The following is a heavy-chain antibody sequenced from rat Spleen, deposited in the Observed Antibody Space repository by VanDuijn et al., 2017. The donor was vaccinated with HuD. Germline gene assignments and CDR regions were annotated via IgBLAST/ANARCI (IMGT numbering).Heavy chain of an antibody. CDR3: TTANSGGYSELYYFDY. J-gene: IGHJ2*01. V-gene: IGHV5-27*01. D-gene: IGHD1-11*01. CDR2: INTGGGST. CDR1: GFTFNDYY. Sequence: EVQLVESGGGLEQPGRSLKLSCAASGFTFNDYYMAWVRQAPKKGLEWVTYINTGGGSTYYRDSVKGRFTISRDKSKSTLYLQMDSLRSEDTATYYCTTANSGGYSELYYFDYWGQGVMVTVSS.